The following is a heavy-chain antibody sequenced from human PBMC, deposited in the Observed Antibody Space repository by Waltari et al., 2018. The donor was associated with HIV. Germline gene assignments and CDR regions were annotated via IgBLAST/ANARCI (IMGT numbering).Heavy chain of an antibody. V-gene: IGHV1-18*01. Sequence: QVHLVQSGAVLKQPEASLKVSCKASGYTVSICGFNSLRQAPVQGLEGMGWISPDKCNTQYAQKFQDRVTMTTDTSTNTVSMELRNLRSDDTAVYYCARTSPYDHVWGTYRSLRMQYWGQGTLVTVST. D-gene: IGHD3-16*02. CDR3: ARTSPYDHVWGTYRSLRMQY. CDR1: GYTVSICG. CDR2: ISPDKCNT. J-gene: IGHJ4*02.